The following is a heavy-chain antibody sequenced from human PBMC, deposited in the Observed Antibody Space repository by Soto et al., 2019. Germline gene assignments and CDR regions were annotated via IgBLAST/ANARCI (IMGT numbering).Heavy chain of an antibody. CDR2: VYYSGST. CDR3: ARQAID. J-gene: IGHJ4*02. V-gene: IGHV4-59*08. CDR1: CGSISDFY. Sequence: SETLSLTCTVSCGSISDFYWSWFRQAPGKGLDWIGYVYYSGSTNYNPSLQSRVTMSVDTSKNQFSLKLSSVTAADTAVYYCARQAIDWGQGTLVTVSS.